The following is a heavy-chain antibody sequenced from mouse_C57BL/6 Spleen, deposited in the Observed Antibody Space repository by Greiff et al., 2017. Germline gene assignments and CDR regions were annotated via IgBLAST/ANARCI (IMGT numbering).Heavy chain of an antibody. D-gene: IGHD1-2*01. V-gene: IGHV5-16*01. CDR1: GFTFSDYY. Sequence: EVQRVESEGGLVQPGRSMKLSCTASGFTFSDYYMAWVRQVPETGLEWVANINYDGSSTYYLDSLKSRFIISRDNAKNKLYLQMLRLKSEDTATYYRAGAAGRAMDYWGQGTSVTVSS. J-gene: IGHJ4*01. CDR3: AGAAGRAMDY. CDR2: INYDGSST.